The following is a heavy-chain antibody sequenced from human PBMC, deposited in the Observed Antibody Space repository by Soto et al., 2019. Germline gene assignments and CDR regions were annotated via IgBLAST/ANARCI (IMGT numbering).Heavy chain of an antibody. V-gene: IGHV4-4*02. CDR2: FYHTGTS. CDR1: GGSIRSTNW. J-gene: IGHJ6*02. CDR3: ARDLDRYCSVTSCHAMDV. D-gene: IGHD2-15*01. Sequence: VHLQESGTGLVKPSWTVSLTCVVSGGSIRSTNWWAWVRQTPGMGLEWIGEFYHTGTSNYNPLLKGRATISVDRSKDQVSLRLNSFIDADTAVYYCARDLDRYCSVTSCHAMDVWGQGTPVTVSS.